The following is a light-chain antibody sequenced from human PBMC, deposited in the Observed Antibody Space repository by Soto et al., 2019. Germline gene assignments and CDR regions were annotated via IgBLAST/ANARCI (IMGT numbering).Light chain of an antibody. CDR2: GAS. Sequence: EIVLTQSPGTLSLSPGERATLSCRASQTMSSSYLAWYQQIPGQAPRLLIFGASSRATGIPDRFSGSGSGTDFTLAISRLEPEDVAVYYCQQYGSSPRTFGQGTKVDIK. CDR3: QQYGSSPRT. V-gene: IGKV3-20*01. J-gene: IGKJ1*01. CDR1: QTMSSSY.